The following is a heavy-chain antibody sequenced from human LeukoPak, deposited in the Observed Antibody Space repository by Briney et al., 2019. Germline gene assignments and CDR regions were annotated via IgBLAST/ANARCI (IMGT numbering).Heavy chain of an antibody. CDR3: ARAYVPRMRWYFDL. Sequence: GGSLRLSCAASGFTFSSYSMNWVRQAPGKGLEWVSYISSSSSTIYYADSVKGRFTISRDNAKNSLYLQMNSLRAEDTAVYYCARAYVPRMRWYFDLWGRGTLVTVSP. CDR1: GFTFSSYS. D-gene: IGHD3-16*01. J-gene: IGHJ2*01. V-gene: IGHV3-48*01. CDR2: ISSSSSTI.